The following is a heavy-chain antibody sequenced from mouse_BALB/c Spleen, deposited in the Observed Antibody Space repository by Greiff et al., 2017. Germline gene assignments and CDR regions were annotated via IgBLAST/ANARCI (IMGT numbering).Heavy chain of an antibody. Sequence: VQLKESGGGLVQPGGSLRLSCATSGFTFTDYYMSWVRQPPGKALEWLGFIRNKANGYTTEYSASVKGRFTISRDNSQSILYLQMNTLRAEDSATYYCASQRRGDAMDYWGQGTSVTVSS. J-gene: IGHJ4*01. D-gene: IGHD2-12*01. CDR1: GFTFTDYY. V-gene: IGHV7-3*02. CDR2: IRNKANGYTT. CDR3: ASQRRGDAMDY.